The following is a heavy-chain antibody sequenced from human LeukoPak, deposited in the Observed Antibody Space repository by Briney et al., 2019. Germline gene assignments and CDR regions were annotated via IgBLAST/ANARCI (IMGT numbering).Heavy chain of an antibody. J-gene: IGHJ4*02. Sequence: PSETLSLTCAVSGGSISSSNWWRWVRQPPGKGLEWIGEIYHGGSTNYNPSLKSRVTISVDKSKNQFSLKLSSVTAADTAVYYCARDSGYCSGGSCWYFDFWGQGTLVTVSA. V-gene: IGHV4-4*02. D-gene: IGHD2-15*01. CDR2: IYHGGST. CDR1: GGSISSSNW. CDR3: ARDSGYCSGGSCWYFDF.